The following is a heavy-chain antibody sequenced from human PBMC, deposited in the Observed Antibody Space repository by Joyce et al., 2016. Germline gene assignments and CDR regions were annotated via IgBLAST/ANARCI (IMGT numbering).Heavy chain of an antibody. Sequence: EVQLVESGGGLVQPGGSLRLSCEASGFTFSSFEMIWVRQAPGEGLEWVSYISSSGSTVYYADSVKGRVTMSRDNAKNSLYLQMNSLRAEDTAFYYCAREHEYGDYEPLDYWGQGTLVTVSS. CDR1: GFTFSSFE. V-gene: IGHV3-48*03. CDR2: ISSSGSTV. J-gene: IGHJ4*02. CDR3: AREHEYGDYEPLDY. D-gene: IGHD4-17*01.